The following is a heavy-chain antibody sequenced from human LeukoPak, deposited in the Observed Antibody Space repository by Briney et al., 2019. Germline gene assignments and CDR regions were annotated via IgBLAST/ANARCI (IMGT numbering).Heavy chain of an antibody. V-gene: IGHV5-51*01. CDR1: GYSFTSYW. CDR3: ARRSYSYYYGMDV. D-gene: IGHD2-15*01. Sequence: GESLKISCKASGYSFTSYWIGWVRQMPGKGLEWMGIIYPGDSDTRYSPSFEGQVTISADKSISTAYLQWSSLKASDTAMYYCARRSYSYYYGMDVWGQGTTVTVSS. CDR2: IYPGDSDT. J-gene: IGHJ6*02.